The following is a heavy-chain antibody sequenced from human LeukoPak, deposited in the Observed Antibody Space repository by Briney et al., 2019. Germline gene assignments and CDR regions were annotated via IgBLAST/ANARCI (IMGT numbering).Heavy chain of an antibody. J-gene: IGHJ4*02. V-gene: IGHV1-2*02. D-gene: IGHD3-3*01. CDR3: ARDPFYDFWSGYHFDY. CDR2: INPNSGGT. CDR1: GYTFTGYY. Sequence: ASVKVSCKASGYTFTGYYMHWVRQAPGQGLEWMGWINPNSGGTNYAQKFQGRVTMTRDTSISTAYMELSRLRSDDTAVYYCARDPFYDFWSGYHFDYWGQGTLVTVSS.